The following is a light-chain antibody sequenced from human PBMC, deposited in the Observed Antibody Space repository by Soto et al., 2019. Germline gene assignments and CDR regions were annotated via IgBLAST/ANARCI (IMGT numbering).Light chain of an antibody. CDR1: SSDVGGYNY. V-gene: IGLV2-14*01. CDR3: SSYTSSSIYG. CDR2: DVS. J-gene: IGLJ1*01. Sequence: QSLLTQPASVSGSPGQSITISCTGASSDVGGYNYVSWYQQHPGKAPKLMIYDVSNRPSGVSNRFSGSKSGNTASLTISGLQAEDEADYDCSSYTSSSIYGFGTGTKVTVL.